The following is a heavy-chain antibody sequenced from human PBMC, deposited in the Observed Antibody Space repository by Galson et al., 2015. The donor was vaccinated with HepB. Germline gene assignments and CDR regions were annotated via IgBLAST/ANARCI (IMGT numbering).Heavy chain of an antibody. J-gene: IGHJ3*02. D-gene: IGHD2-21*01. CDR3: ARRGEKDIRAFDI. CDR1: GFIFSDHS. CDR2: VGDKVYSYAT. Sequence: SLRLSCAASGFIFSDHSMDWVRQAPGKGLEWVGRVGDKVYSYATEYAASVKGRFIISRDDSKSSLYLQMNSLKSEDTAVYYCARRGEKDIRAFDIWGQGTMVTVSS. V-gene: IGHV3-72*01.